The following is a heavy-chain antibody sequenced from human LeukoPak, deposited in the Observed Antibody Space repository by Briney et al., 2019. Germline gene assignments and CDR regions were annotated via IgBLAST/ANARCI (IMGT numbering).Heavy chain of an antibody. J-gene: IGHJ6*02. CDR3: ARFVTYGSGSYYGDGMDV. Sequence: GGTLRLSCAASGFTFSSYEMNWVRQAPGKGLEWVSYISSSGSTIYYADSVKGRFTISRDNAKNSLYLQMNSLRAKETAVDYRARFVTYGSGSYYGDGMDVWGQGTTVTVSS. D-gene: IGHD3-10*01. V-gene: IGHV3-48*03. CDR2: ISSSGSTI. CDR1: GFTFSSYE.